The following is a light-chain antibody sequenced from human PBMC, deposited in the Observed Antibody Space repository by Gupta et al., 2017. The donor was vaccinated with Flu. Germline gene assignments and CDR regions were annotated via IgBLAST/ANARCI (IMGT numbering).Light chain of an antibody. Sequence: PSTLSASVGDRVTISCRASQSISNRLAWYQQKPGKAPKLLIYGASSLRPGVPSRFNGSGSGTDFTPTINSLQPDDFATYYCQQDYIYALSFAHGTRLDSK. J-gene: IGKJ3*01. CDR1: QSISNR. CDR3: QQDYIYALS. CDR2: GAS. V-gene: IGKV1-5*03.